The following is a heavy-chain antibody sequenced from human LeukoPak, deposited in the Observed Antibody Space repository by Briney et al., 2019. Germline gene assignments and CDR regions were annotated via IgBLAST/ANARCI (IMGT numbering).Heavy chain of an antibody. CDR1: GFTFSSYA. CDR2: ISYDGSNK. J-gene: IGHJ4*02. CDR3: ARPLRSRWLQLPSFDY. V-gene: IGHV3-30*04. Sequence: PGGSLRLSCAASGFTFSSYAMHWVRQAPGKGLEWVAVISYDGSNKYYADSVKGRFTISRDNSKNTLYLQMNSLRAEDTAVYYCARPLRSRWLQLPSFDYWGQGTLVTVSS. D-gene: IGHD5-24*01.